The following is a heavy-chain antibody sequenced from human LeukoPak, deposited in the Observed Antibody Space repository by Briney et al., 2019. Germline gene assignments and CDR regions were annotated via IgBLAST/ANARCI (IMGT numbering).Heavy chain of an antibody. CDR3: AKPRPGGSTEPFDS. D-gene: IGHD1-26*01. CDR2: IRTGGDST. Sequence: GGSLRLSCAASGFTVSDYSMSWVRQAPGKGLEWVSAIRTGGDSTYYADSVKGRFTISGDNSKNTLYLQMNSLRAEDTAVYYCAKPRPGGSTEPFDSWGQGTLVTVSS. CDR1: GFTVSDYS. J-gene: IGHJ4*02. V-gene: IGHV3-23*01.